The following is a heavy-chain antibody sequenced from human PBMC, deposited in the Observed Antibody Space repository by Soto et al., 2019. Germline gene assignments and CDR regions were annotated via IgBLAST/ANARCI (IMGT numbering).Heavy chain of an antibody. Sequence: GGSLRLSCAASGFTFSSYAMSWVRQAPGKGLEWVSAISGSGGSTYYADSVKGRFTISRDNSKNTLYLQMNSLRAEDTAVYYCAKDCGYCSSTSCYAGMFGYWGQGTLVTVSS. J-gene: IGHJ4*02. V-gene: IGHV3-23*01. CDR3: AKDCGYCSSTSCYAGMFGY. D-gene: IGHD2-2*01. CDR2: ISGSGGST. CDR1: GFTFSSYA.